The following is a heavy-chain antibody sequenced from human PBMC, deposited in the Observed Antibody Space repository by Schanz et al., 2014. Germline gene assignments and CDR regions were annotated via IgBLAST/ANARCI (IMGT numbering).Heavy chain of an antibody. CDR3: ARDSGPYYDKSMDV. V-gene: IGHV3-33*01. J-gene: IGHJ6*02. CDR2: IWSDGSGK. Sequence: QVQLVESGGGVVQPGRSLRLSCAASGFTLSSYAMHWVRQAPGKGLEWVAVIWSDGSGKYYADSVKGRFTISRDSPKNTLYLQMNSLRAEDTALYYCARDSGPYYDKSMDVWCQGTTVAVSS. D-gene: IGHD3-9*01. CDR1: GFTLSSYA.